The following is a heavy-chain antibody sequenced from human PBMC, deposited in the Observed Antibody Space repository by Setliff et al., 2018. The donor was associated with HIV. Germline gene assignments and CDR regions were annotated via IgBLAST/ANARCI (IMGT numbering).Heavy chain of an antibody. J-gene: IGHJ5*02. CDR2: MNPKSGNT. D-gene: IGHD3-3*01. V-gene: IGHV1-8*02. CDR1: GSTFTNSD. Sequence: GASVKVSCKASGSTFTNSDINWVRQAPGQGLEWMGWMNPKSGNTGYAQKFQGRVTMTSNTFIGTAYMELNSLTSDDTAVYYCARGHLDYDYWEDILGNWFDPWGQGTLVTVSS. CDR3: ARGHLDYDYWEDILGNWFDP.